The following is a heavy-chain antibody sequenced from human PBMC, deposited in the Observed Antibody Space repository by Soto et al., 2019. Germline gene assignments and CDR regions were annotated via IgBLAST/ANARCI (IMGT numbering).Heavy chain of an antibody. CDR2: IYWDDDK. J-gene: IGHJ4*02. CDR3: AHSGDYDLLTFDH. D-gene: IGHD4-17*01. V-gene: IGHV2-5*02. Sequence: QITLKESGPTLVRPAQTLTLTCDFSGFSLSTYHMGVAWIRQPPGKALEWLALIYWDDDKRYSPSLKDRLAISKDTSSNQVVLTITNIDPGDSATYFCAHSGDYDLLTFDHWGPGTLGTGSS. CDR1: GFSLSTYHMG.